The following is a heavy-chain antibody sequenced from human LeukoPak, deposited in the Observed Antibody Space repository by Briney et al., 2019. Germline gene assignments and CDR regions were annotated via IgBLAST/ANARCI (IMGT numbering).Heavy chain of an antibody. J-gene: IGHJ1*01. CDR3: AKRTRRYYGSGSYSDAEYFQH. CDR1: GFTFDNYW. V-gene: IGHV3-7*01. D-gene: IGHD3-10*01. Sequence: PGGSLRLSCAASGFTFDNYWMTWVRQAPGRGLEWVANIKLDGSEKYYVDSVRGRFTISRDNAKNSLYLQMNSLRAEDTAVYYCAKRTRRYYGSGSYSDAEYFQHWGQGTLVTVSS. CDR2: IKLDGSEK.